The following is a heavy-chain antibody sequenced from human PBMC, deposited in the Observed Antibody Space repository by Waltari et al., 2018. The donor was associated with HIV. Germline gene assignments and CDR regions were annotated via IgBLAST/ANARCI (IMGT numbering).Heavy chain of an antibody. J-gene: IGHJ4*02. D-gene: IGHD3-22*01. V-gene: IGHV3-7*01. CDR1: EFTFNHYC. CDR2: IKQDESEK. CDR3: AREALYDSSGYYFDY. Sequence: EVQLVESGGGLVQPGGSLRLSCAASEFTFNHYCMTWVRQAPGKGLEWVANIKQDESEKYYVDSVKGRFTISRDNAKNSLFLQMNSLRAEDTAVYYCAREALYDSSGYYFDYWGQGTLVTVSS.